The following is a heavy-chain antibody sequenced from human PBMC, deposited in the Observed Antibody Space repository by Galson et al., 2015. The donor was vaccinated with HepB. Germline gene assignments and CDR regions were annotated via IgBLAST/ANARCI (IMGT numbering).Heavy chain of an antibody. CDR1: GFTFSNYN. CDR2: ITSSSSYI. J-gene: IGHJ6*02. V-gene: IGHV3-21*01. D-gene: IGHD3-10*01. Sequence: SLRLSCAASGFTFSNYNMDWVRQAPGKGLEWVSSITSSSSYIYYADSVKGRFTISRDNAKNSLYLQMNSLRAEDTAVYYCARDGYYHRSGSYYHVRVNYYGMDVWGQGTTVTVSS. CDR3: ARDGYYHRSGSYYHVRVNYYGMDV.